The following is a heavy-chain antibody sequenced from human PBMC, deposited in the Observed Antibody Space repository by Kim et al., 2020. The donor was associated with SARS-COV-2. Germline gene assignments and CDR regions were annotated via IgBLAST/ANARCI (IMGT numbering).Heavy chain of an antibody. V-gene: IGHV5-10-1*01. J-gene: IGHJ3*02. CDR2: IDPSDSYT. Sequence: GESLKISCKGSGYSFTTYWISWVRQMPGKGLEWMGRIDPSDSYTNYSPSFQGHITISTDKSISTAYLHWSSLKASDTAMYYCARHRGMAFDIWGQGTKVTVSS. CDR1: GYSFTTYW. D-gene: IGHD3-10*01. CDR3: ARHRGMAFDI.